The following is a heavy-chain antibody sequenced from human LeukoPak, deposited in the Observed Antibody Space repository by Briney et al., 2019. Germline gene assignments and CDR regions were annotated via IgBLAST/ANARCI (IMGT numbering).Heavy chain of an antibody. D-gene: IGHD1-1*01. CDR3: AKGRRVDANDHFDY. V-gene: IGHV1-18*01. CDR1: GYTFMSYG. CDR2: SSVYNGNT. J-gene: IGHJ4*02. Sequence: ASVKVSCKASGYTFMSYGIHWVRQAPGQGLEWMGWSSVYNGNTNYAQKFQGRVTMTTDTSTSTAYMELRNLISDDTAVYYCAKGRRVDANDHFDYWGQGTLVTVSS.